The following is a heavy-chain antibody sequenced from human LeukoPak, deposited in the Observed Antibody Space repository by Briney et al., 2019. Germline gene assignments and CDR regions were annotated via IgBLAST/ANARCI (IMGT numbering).Heavy chain of an antibody. J-gene: IGHJ6*02. CDR3: ARYQGGGWDV. CDR2: IKQDGSEK. D-gene: IGHD6-25*01. V-gene: IGHV3-7*01. CDR1: GFTSSTQW. Sequence: PGRSLRLSCPASGFTSSTQWMSWVRQAPGKGLECVGNIKQDGSEKYYVDSVKDRFNISRDNAMNSLYLQMNSLRADETAVYYCARYQGGGWDVWGQGTTVTVSS.